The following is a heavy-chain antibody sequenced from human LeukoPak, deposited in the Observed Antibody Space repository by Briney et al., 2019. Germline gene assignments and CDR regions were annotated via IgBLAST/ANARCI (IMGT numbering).Heavy chain of an antibody. Sequence: SETLALTCGVSGGSITSTNRWSWVRQPPGQGLEWIGEVSLSGLTNYNPSLSSRIIMALDTSKHHLSLHLTSVTAADTAVYYCSRENGAFSPFGYWGEGNLVNVLS. D-gene: IGHD2/OR15-2a*01. J-gene: IGHJ4*02. V-gene: IGHV4-4*02. CDR2: VSLSGLT. CDR3: SRENGAFSPFGY. CDR1: GGSITSTNR.